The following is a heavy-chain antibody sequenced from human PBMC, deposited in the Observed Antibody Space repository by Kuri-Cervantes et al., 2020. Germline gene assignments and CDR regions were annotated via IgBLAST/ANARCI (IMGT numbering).Heavy chain of an antibody. Sequence: ASVKVSCKASGYTFTGYYMHWVRQAPGQGLEWMGWINPNSGGTNYAQKFQGRVTMTRDTSISTAYMELSRLRSDDTAVYYCARDRTYYYDSSGYRDFQHWGQGTLVTVSS. D-gene: IGHD3-22*01. CDR1: GYTFTGYY. V-gene: IGHV1-2*02. CDR3: ARDRTYYYDSSGYRDFQH. CDR2: INPNSGGT. J-gene: IGHJ1*01.